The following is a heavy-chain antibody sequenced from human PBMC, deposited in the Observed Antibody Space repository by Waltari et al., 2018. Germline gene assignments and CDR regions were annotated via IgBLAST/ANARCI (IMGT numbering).Heavy chain of an antibody. V-gene: IGHV4-59*13. J-gene: IGHJ2*01. CDR3: ARGVYTFDSRWHYDL. D-gene: IGHD5-12*01. CDR1: AGPMSRYY. Sequence: QVQLQESGPGLVKPSETLSLTCTVSAGPMSRYYWSWLRQSPGRGLEWIGYIYVSGATNYNPSLQNRVTISLDKSKNQFSLQLRSVIAADTAIYFCARGVYTFDSRWHYDLWGRGTLVAVSS. CDR2: IYVSGAT.